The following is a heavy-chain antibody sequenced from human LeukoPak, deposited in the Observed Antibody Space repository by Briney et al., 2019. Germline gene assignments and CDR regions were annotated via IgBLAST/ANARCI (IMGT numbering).Heavy chain of an antibody. Sequence: RGSLRLSCAASGFTFSSYAMSWVRQAPGKGLEWVSAISGSGGSTYYADSVKGRFTISRDNSKNTLYLQMNSLRAEDTAVYYCAKRALMGSGSYYYFDYWGQGTLVTVSS. V-gene: IGHV3-23*01. CDR2: ISGSGGST. J-gene: IGHJ4*02. CDR1: GFTFSSYA. D-gene: IGHD3-10*01. CDR3: AKRALMGSGSYYYFDY.